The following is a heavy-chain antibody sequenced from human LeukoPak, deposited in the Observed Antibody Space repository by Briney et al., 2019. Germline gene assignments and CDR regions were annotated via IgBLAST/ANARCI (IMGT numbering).Heavy chain of an antibody. J-gene: IGHJ4*02. CDR3: ARLKYSSGWYGFDY. V-gene: IGHV4-39*01. D-gene: IGHD6-19*01. CDR2: IYYSGST. Sequence: SETLSLTCTVSGGSISSSSYYWGWIRQPPGKGLEWIGSIYYSGSTYYNPSLKSRVTISVDTSKNQFPLKLSSVTAADTAVYYCARLKYSSGWYGFDYWGQGTLVTVSS. CDR1: GGSISSSSYY.